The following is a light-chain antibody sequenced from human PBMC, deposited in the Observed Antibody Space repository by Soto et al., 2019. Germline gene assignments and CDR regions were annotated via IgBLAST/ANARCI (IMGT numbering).Light chain of an antibody. J-gene: IGKJ4*01. CDR3: QQYATSPLT. V-gene: IGKV3-20*01. Sequence: EPVLTQPPGTLSLSPGERATLSCRASQSVSSNYLAWYQQKPGQAPRLLIYGASSRATGIPDRFSGSGSGTDFTLTINRLEPEDFAVYYCQQYATSPLTFGGGTQVEIK. CDR1: QSVSSNY. CDR2: GAS.